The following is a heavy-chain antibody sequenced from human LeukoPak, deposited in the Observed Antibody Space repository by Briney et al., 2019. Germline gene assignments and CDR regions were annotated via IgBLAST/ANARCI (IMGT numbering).Heavy chain of an antibody. J-gene: IGHJ4*02. Sequence: GSLRLSCAASGFTFSSYSMNWVRQPPGKGLEWIGEIYHSGSTNYNPSLKSRVTISVDKSKNQFSLKLSSVTAADTAVYYCARGYYGSGSYYKFPYYFDYWGQGTLVTVSS. CDR1: GFTFSSYSM. CDR2: IYHSGST. D-gene: IGHD3-10*01. V-gene: IGHV4-4*02. CDR3: ARGYYGSGSYYKFPYYFDY.